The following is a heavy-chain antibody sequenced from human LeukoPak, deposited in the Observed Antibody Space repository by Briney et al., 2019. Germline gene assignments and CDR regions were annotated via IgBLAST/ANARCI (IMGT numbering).Heavy chain of an antibody. Sequence: SETLSLTCTASGGSISSSHYYWGWIRQPPGKGLEWIGSIYYSGSTYFNPSLKSRVTISVDTSKNQFSLKLSSVTAADTAVYYCARHRYYYDSSGYYCVYYFDYWGQGTLVAVSS. J-gene: IGHJ4*02. CDR1: GGSISSSHYY. CDR2: IYYSGST. CDR3: ARHRYYYDSSGYYCVYYFDY. D-gene: IGHD3-22*01. V-gene: IGHV4-39*01.